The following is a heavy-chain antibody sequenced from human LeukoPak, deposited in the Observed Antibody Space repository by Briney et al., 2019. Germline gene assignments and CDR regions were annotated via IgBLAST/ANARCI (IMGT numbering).Heavy chain of an antibody. V-gene: IGHV3-23*01. CDR2: IRGAEGGT. CDR1: GFTINTFT. D-gene: IGHD6-19*01. Sequence: GGSLRLSCAASGFTINTFTMNWFRQAPGKGLEWVSTIRGAEGGTYYVDSVKGRFTISRDNFETSLYLQMNYLREEDTALYYCAKAFSSGWSPFDYWGQGALVTVSS. CDR3: AKAFSSGWSPFDY. J-gene: IGHJ4*02.